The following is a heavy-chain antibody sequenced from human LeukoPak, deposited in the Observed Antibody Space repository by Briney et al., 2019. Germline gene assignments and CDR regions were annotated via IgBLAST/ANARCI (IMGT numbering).Heavy chain of an antibody. CDR3: AKDPRRGWFGQFGLDY. Sequence: GGSLRLSCAASGFTVSSNYMSWVRQAPGKGLEWVSVIYSGGSTYYADSIKGRFTISRDNSKNTVYLQMNSLRAEDTAVYYCAKDPRRGWFGQFGLDYWGQGTLVTVSS. CDR1: GFTVSSNY. CDR2: IYSGGST. V-gene: IGHV3-53*05. J-gene: IGHJ4*02. D-gene: IGHD3-10*01.